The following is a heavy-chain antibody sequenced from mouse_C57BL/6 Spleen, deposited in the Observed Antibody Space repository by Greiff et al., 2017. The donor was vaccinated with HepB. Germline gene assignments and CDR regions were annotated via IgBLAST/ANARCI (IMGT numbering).Heavy chain of an antibody. D-gene: IGHD1-1*01. CDR3: ARGGYYYGSSSWFAY. Sequence: QVQLQQSGAELVRPGSSVKLSCKASGYTFTSYWMDWVKQRPGQGLEWIGNIYPSDSETHYNQKFKDKATLTVDKSSSTAYMQLSSLTSEDSAVYYCARGGYYYGSSSWFAYWGQRTLVTVSA. V-gene: IGHV1-61*01. J-gene: IGHJ3*01. CDR1: GYTFTSYW. CDR2: IYPSDSET.